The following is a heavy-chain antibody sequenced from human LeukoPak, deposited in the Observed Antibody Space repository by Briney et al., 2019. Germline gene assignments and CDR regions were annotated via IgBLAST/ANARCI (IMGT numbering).Heavy chain of an antibody. J-gene: IGHJ4*02. D-gene: IGHD5-18*01. CDR1: GFTLSSYG. CDR3: ANLGYSYGYAWDY. Sequence: PGGSLRLSCAASGFTLSSYGMHWVRQAPGKGLEWVAFIRYDGSNKYYADSVKGRFTISRDNSKNTLYLQMNSLRAEDTAVYYCANLGYSYGYAWDYWGQGTLVTVSS. V-gene: IGHV3-30*02. CDR2: IRYDGSNK.